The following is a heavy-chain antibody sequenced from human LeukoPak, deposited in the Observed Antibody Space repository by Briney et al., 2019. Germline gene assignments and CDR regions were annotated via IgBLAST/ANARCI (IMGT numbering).Heavy chain of an antibody. CDR3: ARQRVVGHWFDH. V-gene: IGHV1-46*01. CDR1: GYTFTSYY. D-gene: IGHD3-3*01. Sequence: ASVKVSCKASGYTFTSYYMHWVRQAPGQGLEWMGIINPSGGRTSYAQKFQGRVTMTRDTSTSTVYMELSSLRSEDTAVYYCARQRVVGHWFDHWGQGTLVTVSS. J-gene: IGHJ5*02. CDR2: INPSGGRT.